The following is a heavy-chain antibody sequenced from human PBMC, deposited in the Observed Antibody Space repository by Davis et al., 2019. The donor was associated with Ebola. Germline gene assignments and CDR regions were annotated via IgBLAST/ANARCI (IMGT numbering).Heavy chain of an antibody. CDR3: ARTDIVATTYDFDY. V-gene: IGHV3-48*01. Sequence: PGGSLRLSCAASAFSFSSYSMNWVRQAPGKGLEWVSYISTSSSPIYYADSVKGRFTISRDNAKNSLYLQMNSLRAEDTAVYYCARTDIVATTYDFDYWGQGTLVTVSS. J-gene: IGHJ4*02. CDR1: AFSFSSYS. D-gene: IGHD5-12*01. CDR2: ISTSSSPI.